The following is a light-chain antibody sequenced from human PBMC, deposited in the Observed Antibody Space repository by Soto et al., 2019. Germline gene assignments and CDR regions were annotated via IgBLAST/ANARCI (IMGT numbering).Light chain of an antibody. V-gene: IGLV1-47*02. CDR2: TNN. J-gene: IGLJ2*01. CDR1: SSNIETNY. CDR3: AATDDSLGGPV. Sequence: QSVLTQPPSASGTPGQRVTISCSGSSSNIETNYVYWYQHLPGAAPKLLIFTNNQRPSGVPDRFSASKSGTSAPLAISGLRSEDEGDYYCAATDDSLGGPVFGGGTKVTVL.